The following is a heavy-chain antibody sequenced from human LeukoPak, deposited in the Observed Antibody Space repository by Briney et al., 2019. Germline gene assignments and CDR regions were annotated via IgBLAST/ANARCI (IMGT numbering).Heavy chain of an antibody. CDR2: ISSSSSYI. V-gene: IGHV3-21*01. D-gene: IGHD4-17*01. J-gene: IGHJ4*02. CDR1: EFTFSSFA. Sequence: GGSLRLSCAASEFTFSSFAMSWVRQPPGKGLEWVSTISSSSSYIYNADSVKGRFTISRDNSKNTLYLHMNSLRAEDTALYYCAKERNYGDDYWGQGTLVTVSS. CDR3: AKERNYGDDY.